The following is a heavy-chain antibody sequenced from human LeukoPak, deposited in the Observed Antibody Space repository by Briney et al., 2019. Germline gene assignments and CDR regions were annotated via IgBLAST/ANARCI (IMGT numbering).Heavy chain of an antibody. J-gene: IGHJ4*02. V-gene: IGHV3-23*01. CDR2: ISGSGAIT. D-gene: IGHD1-26*01. Sequence: PGGSLRLSCAASGFTISSYAMSWVRQAPGKGLEWVLGISGSGAITPSADSVEGRFTISRDTSKNTMYLQMNSLRAEDTAVYYCAKLTLLIVGAPGGDYWGQGTLVTVSS. CDR1: GFTISSYA. CDR3: AKLTLLIVGAPGGDY.